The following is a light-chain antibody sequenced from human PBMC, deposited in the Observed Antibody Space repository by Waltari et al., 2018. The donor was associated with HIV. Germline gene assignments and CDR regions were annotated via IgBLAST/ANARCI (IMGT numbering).Light chain of an antibody. J-gene: IGKJ4*01. Sequence: IVMTQSPLSLPVSPGEPASISYRSNQSLLHSNGNNYLDWYLHKSGQSPKLVIYLASIRASGVPDRVSGSGSGTDFTLKFSRVEAEDVGVYYCMQSLQTPRTFGGGTNVQIK. CDR2: LAS. CDR1: QSLLHSNGNNY. CDR3: MQSLQTPRT. V-gene: IGKV2-28*01.